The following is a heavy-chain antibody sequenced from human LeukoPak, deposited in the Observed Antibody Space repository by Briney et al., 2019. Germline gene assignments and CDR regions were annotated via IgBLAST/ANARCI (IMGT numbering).Heavy chain of an antibody. CDR2: ISKRSGHI. CDR1: GFTFKSFV. Sequence: GGSLRLSCAASGFTFKSFVMGWVRQAPGRGLEWVSYISKRSGHIYHTDSVEGRFTTSRDNANDSVYLQTNNLRVEDTAIYFCARFDGGFDYWGQGTLVTVSS. CDR3: ARFDGGFDY. V-gene: IGHV3-21*05. D-gene: IGHD3-9*01. J-gene: IGHJ4*02.